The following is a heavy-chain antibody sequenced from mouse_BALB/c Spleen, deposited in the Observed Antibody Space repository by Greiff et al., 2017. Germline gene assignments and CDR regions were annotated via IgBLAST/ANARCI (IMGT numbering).Heavy chain of an antibody. CDR2: IDPSDSYT. V-gene: IGHV1-69*02. J-gene: IGHJ4*01. CDR3: ARSGLRYAMDY. CDR1: GYTFTSYW. Sequence: QVQLQQPGAELVKPGASVKLSCKASGYTFTSYWMHWVKQRPGQGLEWIGEIDPSDSYTNYNQKFKGKATLTVDKSSSTAYMQLSSLTSEDSAVYYCARSGLRYAMDYWGQGTSVTVSS. D-gene: IGHD2-4*01.